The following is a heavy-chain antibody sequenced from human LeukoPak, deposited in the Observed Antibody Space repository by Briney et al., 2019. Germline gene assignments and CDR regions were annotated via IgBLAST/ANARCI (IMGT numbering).Heavy chain of an antibody. J-gene: IGHJ4*02. Sequence: GGSLRLSCAASGFTFSSYAMSWVRQAPGKGLEWVSAISGSGGSTYYADSVKGRFTISRDNPKNTLYLQMNSLRAEDTAVYYCAKDGRYSSGWYGYWGQGTLVTVSS. CDR3: AKDGRYSSGWYGY. V-gene: IGHV3-23*01. D-gene: IGHD6-19*01. CDR1: GFTFSSYA. CDR2: ISGSGGST.